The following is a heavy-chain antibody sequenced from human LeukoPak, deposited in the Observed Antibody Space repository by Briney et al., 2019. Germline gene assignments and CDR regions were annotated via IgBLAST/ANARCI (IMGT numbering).Heavy chain of an antibody. J-gene: IGHJ4*02. CDR1: GFTFSSYS. CDR3: AGARGSGYYYGYYFDY. D-gene: IGHD3-22*01. Sequence: GGSLRLSCAASGFTFSSYSMNWVRQAPGKGLEWVSSISSSSSYIYYADSVKGRFTISRDNAKNSLYLQMNSLRAEDTAVYYCAGARGSGYYYGYYFDYWGQGTLVTVSS. CDR2: ISSSSSYI. V-gene: IGHV3-21*01.